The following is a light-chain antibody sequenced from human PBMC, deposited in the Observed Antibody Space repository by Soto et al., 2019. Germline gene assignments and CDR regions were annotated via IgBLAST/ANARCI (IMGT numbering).Light chain of an antibody. CDR3: QQYNNWPPWT. J-gene: IGKJ1*01. CDR2: GAS. Sequence: EIVMTQSPATLSVSPGERATLSCRASQSVSSNLAWYQQKPGQAPRLLIYGASTRATGIPARFSGSGSGTDFTLTISSLQSEDFAVYYWQQYNNWPPWTFGKGTNVEIK. V-gene: IGKV3-15*01. CDR1: QSVSSN.